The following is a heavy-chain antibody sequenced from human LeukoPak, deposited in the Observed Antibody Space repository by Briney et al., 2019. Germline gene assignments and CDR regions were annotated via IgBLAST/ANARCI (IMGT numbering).Heavy chain of an antibody. CDR1: GGSISSGSYY. V-gene: IGHV4-61*02. CDR3: AREMKLGWFDP. J-gene: IGHJ5*02. Sequence: SETLSLTCTVSGGSISSGSYYWSWIRQPAGKGLEWIGRIYTSGSTNYNPSPKSRVTISVDTSKNQFSLKLSSVTAADTAVYYCAREMKLGWFDPWGQGTLVTVSS. CDR2: IYTSGST. D-gene: IGHD1-26*01.